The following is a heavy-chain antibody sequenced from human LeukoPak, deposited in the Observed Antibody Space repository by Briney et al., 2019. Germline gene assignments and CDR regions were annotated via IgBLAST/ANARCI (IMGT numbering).Heavy chain of an antibody. Sequence: ASVKVPCKASGYTFTSYAMHWVRQAPGQRLEWMGWINAGNGNTKYSQKFQGRVTITRDTSASTAYMELSSLRSEDTAVYYCAGGLRFLEWLFIDYWGQGTLVTVSS. D-gene: IGHD3-3*01. J-gene: IGHJ4*02. CDR1: GYTFTSYA. V-gene: IGHV1-3*01. CDR3: AGGLRFLEWLFIDY. CDR2: INAGNGNT.